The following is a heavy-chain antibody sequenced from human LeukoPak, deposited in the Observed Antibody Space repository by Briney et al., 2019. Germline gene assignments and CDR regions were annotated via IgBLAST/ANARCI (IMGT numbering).Heavy chain of an antibody. CDR3: ARDTSSGWSLKGPNYYYYGMDV. CDR2: INPSGGST. Sequence: GASVKVSCKASGYTFTSYYMHWVRQAPGQGLEWMGIINPSGGSTSYAQKFQGRVTMTRDTSTSTVCMELSSLRSEDTAVYYCARDTSSGWSLKGPNYYYYGMDVWGQGTTVTVSS. J-gene: IGHJ6*02. V-gene: IGHV1-46*01. CDR1: GYTFTSYY. D-gene: IGHD6-19*01.